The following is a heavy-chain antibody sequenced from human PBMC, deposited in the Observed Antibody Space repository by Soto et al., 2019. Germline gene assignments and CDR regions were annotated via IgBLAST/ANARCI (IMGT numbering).Heavy chain of an antibody. Sequence: QVQLVESGGGVVQPGRSLRLSCAASGFTFSSYGMHWVRQAPGKGLEWVAVISYDGSNKYYADSVKGRFTISRDNSKNTLYLQMNSLRAEDTAVYYCAKEAGVLVGATRPWYFDLWGRGTLVTVSS. CDR2: ISYDGSNK. CDR3: AKEAGVLVGATRPWYFDL. D-gene: IGHD1-26*01. CDR1: GFTFSSYG. J-gene: IGHJ2*01. V-gene: IGHV3-30*18.